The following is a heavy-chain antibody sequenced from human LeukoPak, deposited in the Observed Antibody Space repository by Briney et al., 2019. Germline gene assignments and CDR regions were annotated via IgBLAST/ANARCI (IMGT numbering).Heavy chain of an antibody. CDR1: GITFDSYD. J-gene: IGHJ1*01. D-gene: IGHD2-21*02. V-gene: IGHV3-23*01. CDR3: VKEKLAYCGGDCFGEYFQD. CDR2: ISGSGGRT. Sequence: GGSLRLSCTAAGITFDSYDMSWVRQAPGKGLEWISVISGSGGRTSYADSVKGRFIISRNNSKTTLHLQMHSLRAEDTAVYYCVKEKLAYCGGDCFGEYFQDWGQGTLVTVSS.